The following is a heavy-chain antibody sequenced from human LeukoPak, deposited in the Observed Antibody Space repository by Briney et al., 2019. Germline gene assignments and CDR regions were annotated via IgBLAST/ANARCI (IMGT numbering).Heavy chain of an antibody. Sequence: GGSLRLSCSASGFTFSRYAMHWVRQAPGKGLEYVSAISSSGGSTYYADSVKGRFTISRDNSKNTLFLQMNSLRVEDTAVYYCARQNYFDSSGYYGAFDIWGQGTMVTVSS. J-gene: IGHJ3*02. CDR1: GFTFSRYA. CDR3: ARQNYFDSSGYYGAFDI. CDR2: ISSSGGST. D-gene: IGHD3-22*01. V-gene: IGHV3-64*04.